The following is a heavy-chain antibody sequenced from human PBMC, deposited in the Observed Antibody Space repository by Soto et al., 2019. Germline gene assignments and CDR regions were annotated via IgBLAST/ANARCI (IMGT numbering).Heavy chain of an antibody. D-gene: IGHD3-10*01. CDR2: ISSSSRTI. J-gene: IGHJ5*02. CDR3: AREIPSRGAGWFDP. V-gene: IGHV3-48*02. Sequence: EVQLVESGGGLVQPGGSLRLSCAASGFTFSSYTMNWVRQAPGKGLEWVSYISSSSRTIYYADSVKGRFTISRDNAKNSLDLQMNSLRDEDTAVYYGAREIPSRGAGWFDPWGQGTLVTVSS. CDR1: GFTFSSYT.